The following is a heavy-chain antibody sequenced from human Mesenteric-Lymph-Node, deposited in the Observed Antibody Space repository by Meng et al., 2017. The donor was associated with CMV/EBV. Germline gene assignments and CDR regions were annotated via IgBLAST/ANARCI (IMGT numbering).Heavy chain of an antibody. CDR1: GGAISSTTSN. CDR3: ARRHGGSGWEGPFDP. D-gene: IGHD6-19*01. J-gene: IGHJ5*02. Sequence: GGAISSTTSNWGWIRQPPGKGLEWIGSVFYSGYTSYNPSLKSRVTISVDTSRNQFSLRLSSVAAADTAVYYCARRHGGSGWEGPFDPWGQGTLVTVSS. CDR2: VFYSGYT. V-gene: IGHV4-39*01.